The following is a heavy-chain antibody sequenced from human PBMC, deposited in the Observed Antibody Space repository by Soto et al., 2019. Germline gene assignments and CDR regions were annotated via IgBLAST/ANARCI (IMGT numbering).Heavy chain of an antibody. J-gene: IGHJ6*02. D-gene: IGHD3-10*01. CDR3: ARGDGSGTNSNYHFYGLDV. CDR1: GFTFSNHW. V-gene: IGHV3-74*01. Sequence: VQLVESGGGLVQPGGYLRLSCAASGFTFSNHWMHWVRQAPGKGLVWVSHINSDGNIISYADSVKGRFIISRDTAKNTLYLQIHSLRAEDTALYFCARGDGSGTNSNYHFYGLDVWGQGTTVTVSS. CDR2: INSDGNII.